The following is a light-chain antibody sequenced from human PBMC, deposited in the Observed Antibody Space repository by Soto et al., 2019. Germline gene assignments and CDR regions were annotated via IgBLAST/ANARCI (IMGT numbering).Light chain of an antibody. V-gene: IGKV3-20*01. CDR2: GAS. CDR3: HQYGNSPFT. CDR1: QSVHNSY. J-gene: IGKJ3*01. Sequence: EIVLMQSPGTLSLSPGERATLSCRASQSVHNSYLAWYQQKPGQPPRLLIYGASSRATGIPDRFSGSGSGTDFTLTISRLEPEDFAVYYCHQYGNSPFTFGPGTKVDIK.